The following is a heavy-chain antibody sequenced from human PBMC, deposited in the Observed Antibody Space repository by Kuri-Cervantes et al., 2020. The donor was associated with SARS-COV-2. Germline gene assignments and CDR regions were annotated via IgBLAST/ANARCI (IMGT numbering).Heavy chain of an antibody. Sequence: GESLKISCAASGFTFSSYAMHWVRQAPGKGLEWVAVISYDGSNKYYADSVKGRFTISRDSANNSLSLQMYSLRAEDTAVYYCARFSYSSSNEGIYHYYGMDVWGQGTTVTVSS. CDR2: ISYDGSNK. J-gene: IGHJ6*02. CDR3: ARFSYSSSNEGIYHYYGMDV. D-gene: IGHD6-6*01. V-gene: IGHV3-30-3*01. CDR1: GFTFSSYA.